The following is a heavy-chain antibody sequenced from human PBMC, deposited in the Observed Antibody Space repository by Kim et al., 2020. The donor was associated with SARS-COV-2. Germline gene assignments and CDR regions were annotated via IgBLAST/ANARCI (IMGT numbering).Heavy chain of an antibody. V-gene: IGHV3-23*01. CDR3: AKVNYYDSSGYFL. D-gene: IGHD3-22*01. J-gene: IGHJ4*02. Sequence: YADSVKGRFTISRDNSKNTLYLQMNSLRAEDTAVYYCAKVNYYDSSGYFLWGQGTLVTVSS.